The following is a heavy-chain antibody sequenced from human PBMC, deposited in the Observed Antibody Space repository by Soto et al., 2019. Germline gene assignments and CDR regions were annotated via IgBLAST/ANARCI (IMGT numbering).Heavy chain of an antibody. D-gene: IGHD3-3*01. J-gene: IGHJ4*02. CDR3: VRQYFDFWTDYPDFDY. V-gene: IGHV1-18*04. CDR1: GYTFSKYD. CDR2: ISPNSGRA. Sequence: QVQLVPSGAEMKRPGASVKVSCKASGYTFSKYDVSWVRQAPGQGLEWLGMISPNSGRASYSEKFQGRVTMSTDTPTTTAYLELRSLRSDDTAVYYCVRQYFDFWTDYPDFDYWGQGTLVTVSS.